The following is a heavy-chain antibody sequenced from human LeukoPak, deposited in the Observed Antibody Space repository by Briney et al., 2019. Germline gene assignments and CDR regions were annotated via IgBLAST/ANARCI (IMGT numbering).Heavy chain of an antibody. Sequence: ASVKVSCKASGYTFTSYGISWVRQAPGQGLEWMGWISAYNGNTNYAQKLHGRVTMTTDTSTSTAYMELRSLRSDDTAVYYCARDLRGGSSSWLPFWTLWGQGTLVTVSS. CDR3: ARDLRGGSSSWLPFWTL. D-gene: IGHD6-13*01. V-gene: IGHV1-18*01. CDR2: ISAYNGNT. J-gene: IGHJ4*02. CDR1: GYTFTSYG.